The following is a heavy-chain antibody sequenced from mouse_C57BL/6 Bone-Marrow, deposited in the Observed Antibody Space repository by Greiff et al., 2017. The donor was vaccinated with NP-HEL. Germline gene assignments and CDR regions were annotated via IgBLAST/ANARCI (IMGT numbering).Heavy chain of an antibody. Sequence: VQLQQSGAELMKPGGSVKLSCKATGYTFTGYWIAWVKQRPGHGLEWIAKILPGSGSTNYTEKVKGKSTITADTSSNTAYMQISNLTTEDSAIYYCARGLYCNWFSYWGQGTLVTVSA. CDR1: GYTFTGYW. CDR2: ILPGSGST. V-gene: IGHV1-9*01. D-gene: IGHD2-3*01. J-gene: IGHJ3*01. CDR3: ARGLYCNWFSY.